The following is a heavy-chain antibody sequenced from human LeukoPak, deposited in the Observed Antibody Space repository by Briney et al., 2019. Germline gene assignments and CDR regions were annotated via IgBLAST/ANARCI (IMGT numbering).Heavy chain of an antibody. CDR1: GYTFTGHY. J-gene: IGHJ4*02. V-gene: IGHV1-2*02. D-gene: IGHD2-15*01. CDR2: IDPNSGGT. CDR3: ASLSGYCSGGSCNDY. Sequence: ASVKVSCKASGYTFTGHYMHWVRQAPGQGLEWMGWIDPNSGGTNYAQNFQGRVTMTRDTSISTAYMELSRLRSDDTAVYYCASLSGYCSGGSCNDYWGQGTLVTVSS.